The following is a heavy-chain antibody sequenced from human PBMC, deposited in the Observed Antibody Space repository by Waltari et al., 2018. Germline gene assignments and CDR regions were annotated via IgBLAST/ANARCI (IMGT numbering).Heavy chain of an antibody. Sequence: QVHLVQSGAEVKKPGASVKVPCKASGYTVTGYQIHWVRQAPGQGLEWMVWINPNSGGTNYAQNVQGRVTITRDTSIRTAYMELSRLRSDDTAMYYCARDLVVGSGDYWGQGTLVTVSS. CDR1: GYTVTGYQ. CDR3: ARDLVVGSGDY. V-gene: IGHV1-2*02. J-gene: IGHJ4*02. CDR2: INPNSGGT. D-gene: IGHD1-26*01.